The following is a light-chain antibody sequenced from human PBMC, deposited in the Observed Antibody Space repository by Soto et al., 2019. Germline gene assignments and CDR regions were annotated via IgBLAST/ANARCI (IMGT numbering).Light chain of an antibody. CDR1: QGIGND. V-gene: IGKV1-6*01. CDR2: AAS. CDR3: LQDNTYPIT. Sequence: AIQMTQSPSSLSASVGDRVTITCRASQGIGNDLGWYQQKPGKAPKLLIYAASSLQSGVPPRFSGSGSGTDFTLTISSLQPEDFATYYCLQDNTYPITFGQGTRLEIK. J-gene: IGKJ5*01.